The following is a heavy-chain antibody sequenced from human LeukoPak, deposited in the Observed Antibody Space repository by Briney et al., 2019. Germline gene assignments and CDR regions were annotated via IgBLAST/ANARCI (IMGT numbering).Heavy chain of an antibody. CDR2: LYHSDSA. J-gene: IGHJ6*03. CDR1: GYSISNGYY. CDR3: ARQHDSYYYYYIDV. V-gene: IGHV4-38-2*01. Sequence: SETLSLTCAVSGYSISNGYYWVRIRQPPGGGLEWIGSLYHSDSAYYNTSLRSRVSMSVDTSKNQFSLTLSFVTAADTAVYYCARQHDSYYYYYIDVWGSGTTVTVSS.